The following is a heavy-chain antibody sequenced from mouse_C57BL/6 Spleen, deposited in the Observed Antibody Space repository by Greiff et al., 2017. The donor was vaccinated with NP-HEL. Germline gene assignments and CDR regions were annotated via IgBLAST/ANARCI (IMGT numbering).Heavy chain of an antibody. V-gene: IGHV5-16*01. CDR2: INYDGSST. Sequence: EVKLVESEGGLVQPGSSMKLSCTASGFTFSDYYMAWVRQVPEKGLEWVANINYDGSSTYYLDSLKSRFIISRDNAKNILYLQMSSLKSEDTATYYGAREDDYGNYYYAMDYWGQGTSVTVSS. CDR3: AREDDYGNYYYAMDY. J-gene: IGHJ4*01. CDR1: GFTFSDYY. D-gene: IGHD2-1*01.